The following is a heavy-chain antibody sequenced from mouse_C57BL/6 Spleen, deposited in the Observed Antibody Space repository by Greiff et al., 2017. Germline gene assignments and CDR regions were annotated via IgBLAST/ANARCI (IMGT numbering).Heavy chain of an antibody. CDR2: IYPGDGDT. Sequence: QVQLKESGAELVKPGASVKISCKASGYAFSSYWMNWVKQRPGKGLEWIGQIYPGDGDTNYNGKFKGKATLTADKSSSTAYMPLSSLTSEDSAVYFCARWGVTTVVAHFDYWGQGTTLTVSS. V-gene: IGHV1-80*01. J-gene: IGHJ2*01. D-gene: IGHD1-1*01. CDR1: GYAFSSYW. CDR3: ARWGVTTVVAHFDY.